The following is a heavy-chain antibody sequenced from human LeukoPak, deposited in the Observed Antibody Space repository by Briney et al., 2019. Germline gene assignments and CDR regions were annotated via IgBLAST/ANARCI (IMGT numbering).Heavy chain of an antibody. V-gene: IGHV3-53*04. D-gene: IGHD5-18*01. CDR1: GFTVSSNY. Sequence: PGGSLRLSCAASGFTVSSNYMSWVRQAPGKGLEWVSVIYSGGTTFYADSVKGRFTISGHSSENTLWLQMNSLRAEDTAAYYCAGGGYSYIWDYWGQGTLVTVSS. CDR3: AGGGYSYIWDY. CDR2: IYSGGTT. J-gene: IGHJ4*02.